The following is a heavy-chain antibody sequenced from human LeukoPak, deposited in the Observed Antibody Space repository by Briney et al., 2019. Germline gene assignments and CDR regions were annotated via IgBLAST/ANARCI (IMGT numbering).Heavy chain of an antibody. CDR3: ARLTAGTHFDY. V-gene: IGHV4-39*01. J-gene: IGHJ4*02. CDR2: IYYSGST. Sequence: GSLRLSCTVSGGSISSSSYYWGWIRQPPGKGLEWIGSIYYSGSTYYNPSLKSRVTISVDTSKNQFSLKLSSVTAADTAVYYCARLTAGTHFDYWGQGTLVTVSS. CDR1: GGSISSSSYY.